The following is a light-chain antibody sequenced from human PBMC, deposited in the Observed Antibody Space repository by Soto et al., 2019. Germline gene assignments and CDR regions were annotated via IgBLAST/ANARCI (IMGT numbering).Light chain of an antibody. V-gene: IGKV1-6*01. J-gene: IGKJ1*01. CDR3: LQDYNYPRT. Sequence: IQLTQSPSSLPASVGDRVTITCQASQDISNYLNWYQQKPGKAPKLLIYAASSLQSGVPSRFSGSGSGTDFTLTISSLQPEDFATYYCLQDYNYPRTFGQGTKVDIK. CDR1: QDISNY. CDR2: AAS.